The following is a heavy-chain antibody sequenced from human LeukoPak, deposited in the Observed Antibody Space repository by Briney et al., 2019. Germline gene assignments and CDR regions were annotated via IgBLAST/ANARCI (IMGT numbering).Heavy chain of an antibody. D-gene: IGHD2-2*01. Sequence: PGGSLRLSCAASGFTFSSYAMSWVRQAPGKGLEWVSAISGSGGSTYYADSVKGRFTISRDNSKNTLHLQMNSLRAEDTAVYYCAKAPQAAMVYNWFDPWGQGTLVTVSS. V-gene: IGHV3-23*01. CDR3: AKAPQAAMVYNWFDP. CDR2: ISGSGGST. CDR1: GFTFSSYA. J-gene: IGHJ5*02.